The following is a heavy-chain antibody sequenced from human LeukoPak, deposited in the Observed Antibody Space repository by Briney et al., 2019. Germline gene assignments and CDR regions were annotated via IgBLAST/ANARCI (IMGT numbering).Heavy chain of an antibody. J-gene: IGHJ4*02. D-gene: IGHD3-3*01. CDR1: GFTFSSYS. CDR2: ISSSSSYI. Sequence: PGGSLRLSCAASGFTFSSYSMNWVRQAPGKGLEWVSSISSSSSYIYYADSVKGRFTISRDNAKNSLYLQMNSLRAEDTAVYYCAREANVLRFLEWLHEDYYFDYWGQGTLVTVSS. V-gene: IGHV3-21*01. CDR3: AREANVLRFLEWLHEDYYFDY.